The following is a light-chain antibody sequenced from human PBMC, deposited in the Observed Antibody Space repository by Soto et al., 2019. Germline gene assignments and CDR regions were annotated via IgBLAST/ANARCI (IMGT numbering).Light chain of an antibody. CDR3: QQYGNSPIT. CDR2: GTS. CDR1: ERIYSAY. Sequence: EIVMTQSPATLSVSPGERATLSCRASERIYSAYLGWYQQKPGQAPRPLIYGTSSRATGIPDRFSGSGSGTDFTLTISRLEPEDFAVYYCQQYGNSPITFGQGTRLEIK. J-gene: IGKJ5*01. V-gene: IGKV3-20*01.